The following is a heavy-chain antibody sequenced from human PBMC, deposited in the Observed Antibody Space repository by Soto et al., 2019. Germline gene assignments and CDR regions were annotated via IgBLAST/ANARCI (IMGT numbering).Heavy chain of an antibody. CDR1: GGSISSSSYY. Sequence: PSETLSLTCTASGGSISSSSYYWGWIRQPPGKGLEWIGSIYYSGSTYYNPSLKSRVTISVDTSKNQFSLKLSSVTAADTAVYYCARYDMTTVTYFDYWGQGTLVTVSS. CDR2: IYYSGST. J-gene: IGHJ4*02. V-gene: IGHV4-39*01. CDR3: ARYDMTTVTYFDY. D-gene: IGHD4-17*01.